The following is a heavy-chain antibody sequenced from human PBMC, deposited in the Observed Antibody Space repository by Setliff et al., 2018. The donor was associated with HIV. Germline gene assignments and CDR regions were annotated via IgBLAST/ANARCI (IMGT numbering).Heavy chain of an antibody. J-gene: IGHJ3*02. D-gene: IGHD2-15*01. CDR3: ARVGVVVVAAHPGSAFDI. CDR2: INAGNGNT. CDR1: GYTFTSYA. V-gene: IGHV1-3*01. Sequence: ASVKVSCKASGYTFTSYAMHWVRQAPGQRLEWMGWINAGNGNTKYSQKFQGRVTITRDTSASTAYMELSSLRSEDTAVYYCARVGVVVVAAHPGSAFDIWGQGTMVTVSS.